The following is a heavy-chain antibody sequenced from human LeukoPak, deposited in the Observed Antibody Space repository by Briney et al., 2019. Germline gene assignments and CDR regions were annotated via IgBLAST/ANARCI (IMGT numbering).Heavy chain of an antibody. V-gene: IGHV3-7*01. CDR1: GFTFNNAW. CDR2: VKQDGSEK. Sequence: GGSLRLSCAASGFTFNNAWMSWVRQAPGKGLEWVANVKQDGSEKYYVDSVKGRFTISRDNGKNSLYLQMNSLRAEDTAVYYCARASYSSSWFPTYFDYWGQGTLVTVSS. J-gene: IGHJ4*02. D-gene: IGHD6-13*01. CDR3: ARASYSSSWFPTYFDY.